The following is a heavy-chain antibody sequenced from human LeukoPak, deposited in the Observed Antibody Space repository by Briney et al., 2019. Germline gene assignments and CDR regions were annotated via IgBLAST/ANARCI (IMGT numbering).Heavy chain of an antibody. CDR2: ISGSGYNT. D-gene: IGHD1-14*01. Sequence: GGSPRLSCAASGFAFDTYGMTWARQAPGKGLEWVSSISGSGYNTYYADSVKGRFTISRDNSKNTLYLQMNSLRAEDTAIYYCATSTTSFDYWGQGTLVTVSS. CDR3: ATSTTSFDY. J-gene: IGHJ4*02. V-gene: IGHV3-23*01. CDR1: GFAFDTYG.